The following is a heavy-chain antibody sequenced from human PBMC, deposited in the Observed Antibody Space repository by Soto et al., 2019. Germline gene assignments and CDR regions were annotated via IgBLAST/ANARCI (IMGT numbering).Heavy chain of an antibody. J-gene: IGHJ6*01. Sequence: QDHLVQSGAAVKKPASSVKISCRSTGGTFSTYAFSWVRQAPGQGLEWMGGIIPMFATPIYAQKYQGRVTVTADDSTSTAYMEVTSLRTNDTGVYCCARGEYDVVVMAGTSRGYQHAYHGIDVW. CDR1: GGTFSTYA. V-gene: IGHV1-69*12. CDR2: IIPMFATP. CDR3: ARGEYDVVVMAGTSRGYQHAYHGIDV. D-gene: IGHD2-15*01.